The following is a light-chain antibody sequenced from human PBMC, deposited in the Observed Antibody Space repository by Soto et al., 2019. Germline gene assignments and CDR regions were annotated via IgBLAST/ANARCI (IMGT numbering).Light chain of an antibody. Sequence: EIVLTQSPGTLSLSPGERATVSCRASQSVSNRYLAWFQQKPGQSPRLLIYVASSRATGVPDRFSGSGSGTDFTLTSSRLEPEDFAVYYCQQYGTSPYTVGQGTKVEIK. V-gene: IGKV3-20*01. CDR2: VAS. J-gene: IGKJ2*01. CDR1: QSVSNRY. CDR3: QQYGTSPYT.